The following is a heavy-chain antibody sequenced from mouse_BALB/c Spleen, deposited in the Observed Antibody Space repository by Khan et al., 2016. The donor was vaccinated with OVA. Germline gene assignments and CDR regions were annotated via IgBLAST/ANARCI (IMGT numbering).Heavy chain of an antibody. J-gene: IGHJ3*01. V-gene: IGHV1S137*01. CDR3: ASEDGNYGAFAY. CDR1: GYTFTDYA. D-gene: IGHD2-1*01. Sequence: QVQLKQSGPELVRPGVSVKISCKGPGYTFTDYAMHWVKQSHAKSLEWIGIISTYSGNSNYNQRFKGKATMTVGKSSSTAYMELARLTSEDSAIYCCASEDGNYGAFAYWGQGTLVTVSA. CDR2: ISTYSGNS.